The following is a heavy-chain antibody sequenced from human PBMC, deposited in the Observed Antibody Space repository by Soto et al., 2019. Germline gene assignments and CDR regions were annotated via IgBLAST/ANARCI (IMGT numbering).Heavy chain of an antibody. CDR1: GFTFSNFG. V-gene: IGHV3-30*18. CDR2: ISADGSDK. D-gene: IGHD3-3*01. Sequence: QVQLVESGGGVVQPGTSLRLSCAASGFTFSNFGMHWVRQAPGKGLEWVAAISADGSDKYFSGSVKGRFTISRDNSKNTLFLQMNSLRVEDTAVYYCVKGSDVARQELDYWGQGTLVTVSS. J-gene: IGHJ4*02. CDR3: VKGSDVARQELDY.